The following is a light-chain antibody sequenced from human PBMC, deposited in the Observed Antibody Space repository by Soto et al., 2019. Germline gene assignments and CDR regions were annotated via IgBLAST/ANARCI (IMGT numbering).Light chain of an antibody. Sequence: EIVMTQSPATLSVSPGESATLSCRASQSVSSNLAWYQQKPGQAPRLLIYGASTRATGIPARFSGSGSGTEFTLTISSLQSEDFAVYYCQQYNNWLPTFGGGTKVDIK. CDR1: QSVSSN. J-gene: IGKJ4*01. CDR3: QQYNNWLPT. CDR2: GAS. V-gene: IGKV3-15*01.